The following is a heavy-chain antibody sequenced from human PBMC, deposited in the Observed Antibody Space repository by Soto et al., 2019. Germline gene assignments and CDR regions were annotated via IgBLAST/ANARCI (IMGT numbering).Heavy chain of an antibody. V-gene: IGHV4-34*01. D-gene: IGHD2-8*01. CDR1: GGSFSGYY. J-gene: IGHJ4*02. Sequence: QVQLQQWGAGLLKPSETLSLTCAVYGGSFSGYYWSWIRQPPGKGLEWIGEINHGGSTNYNPSLKSRVTISVDTSKNQVSLKLSAVTAADTAVYYCGRGVGERDIVRMVYDFFLFGYWGQGTLVTVSS. CDR2: INHGGST. CDR3: GRGVGERDIVRMVYDFFLFGY.